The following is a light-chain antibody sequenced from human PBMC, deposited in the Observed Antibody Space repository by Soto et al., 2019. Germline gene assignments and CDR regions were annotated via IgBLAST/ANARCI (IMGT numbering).Light chain of an antibody. CDR1: PSIANY. Sequence: EIQMTQSPSSLSASVGDRVTITCRASPSIANYLNWYQHKPGKAPELLIYAASILQTGAPSRFSGSGSGTDFTLTISSLQPEDSATYFCQQTYSTPLTFGGGTTVEIQ. V-gene: IGKV1-39*01. CDR2: AAS. CDR3: QQTYSTPLT. J-gene: IGKJ4*01.